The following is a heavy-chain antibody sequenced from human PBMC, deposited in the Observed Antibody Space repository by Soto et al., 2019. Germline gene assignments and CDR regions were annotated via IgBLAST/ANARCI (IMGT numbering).Heavy chain of an antibody. Sequence: QVQLVESGGGVVQPGRSLRLSCAASGFTFRNYGMHWVRQAPGKGLEWLAVIWYDGSNKYYADSVKGRFTISRDNSKNTLYLEMNSLREDDTAVYYCARDVRSRRYDLWGQGTLVIVSS. CDR2: IWYDGSNK. CDR1: GFTFRNYG. D-gene: IGHD3-10*02. CDR3: ARDVRSRRYDL. J-gene: IGHJ5*02. V-gene: IGHV3-33*01.